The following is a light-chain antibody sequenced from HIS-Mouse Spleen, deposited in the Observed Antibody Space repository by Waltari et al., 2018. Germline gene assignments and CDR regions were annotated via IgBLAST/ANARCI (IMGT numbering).Light chain of an antibody. CDR1: NMGSKS. V-gene: IGLV3-21*03. J-gene: IGLJ2*01. CDR2: EDS. CDR3: QVWDSSSDHVV. Sequence: SYVLTQPPSVSVAPGKTARITCGGNNMGSKSVHWYQQKPGQAPVLVGYEDSDLPSGIPGRFSGSYSGNTATLTISRVEAGDEADYYCQVWDSSSDHVVFGGGTKLTVL.